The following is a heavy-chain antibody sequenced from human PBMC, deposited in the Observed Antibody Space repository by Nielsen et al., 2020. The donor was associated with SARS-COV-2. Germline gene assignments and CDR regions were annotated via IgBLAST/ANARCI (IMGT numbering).Heavy chain of an antibody. J-gene: IGHJ3*01. V-gene: IGHV3-7*01. Sequence: GRSLRLSRAASGFTLRSLWMSWVRQVPGKGLEWVADITPDGSEKVYVDSVKGRFTISRDNAKNSMSLQMNSLRVEDTAVYYCARDWSRAFDVWGQGTMVTVSS. CDR1: GFTLRSLW. CDR3: ARDWSRAFDV. CDR2: ITPDGSEK.